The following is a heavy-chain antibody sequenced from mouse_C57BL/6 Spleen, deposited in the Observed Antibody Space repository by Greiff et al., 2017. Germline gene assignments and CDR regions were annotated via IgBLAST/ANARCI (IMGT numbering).Heavy chain of an antibody. J-gene: IGHJ1*03. CDR2: ISSGSSSI. CDR1: GFTFSDYG. D-gene: IGHD1-1*01. CDR3: ARAPYYGSSYWYFDV. Sequence: EVKLMESGGGLVKPGGSLKLSCAASGFTFSDYGMHWVRQAPEKGLEWVAYISSGSSSIYDADTVKGRFTISRDNAKNTLFLQMTSLRAEDTAMYYCARAPYYGSSYWYFDVWGTGTTVTVAS. V-gene: IGHV5-17*01.